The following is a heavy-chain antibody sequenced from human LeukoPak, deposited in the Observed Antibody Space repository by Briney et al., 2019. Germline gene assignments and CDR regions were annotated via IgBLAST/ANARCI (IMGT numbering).Heavy chain of an antibody. J-gene: IGHJ4*02. D-gene: IGHD3-10*01. CDR3: AKDTMVRGLVDS. Sequence: QTGGSLRLSCAPSGLTFSTYGMRWVRQAPGKGRGWVSTISSNVDHTYYADSVQGRFTISRDNSKNTLYLQRHSRRGHDTAIYYCAKDTMVRGLVDSWGKGTLVTVS. CDR2: ISSNVDHT. CDR1: GLTFSTYG. V-gene: IGHV3-23*01.